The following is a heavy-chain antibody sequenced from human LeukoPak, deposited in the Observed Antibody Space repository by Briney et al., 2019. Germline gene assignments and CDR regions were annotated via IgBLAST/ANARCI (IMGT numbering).Heavy chain of an antibody. CDR1: GFTFSSYW. CDR2: IKQDGSEK. D-gene: IGHD3-22*01. CDR3: ASHNYYDSSGYYYSVGFDY. J-gene: IGHJ4*02. Sequence: PGGSLRLSCAASGFTFSSYWMSWVRQAPGKGLEWVSNIKQDGSEKYYVDSVKGRFTISRDTAKNSLYLQMNSLRSEDTAVYYCASHNYYDSSGYYYSVGFDYWGQGTLVTVSS. V-gene: IGHV3-7*01.